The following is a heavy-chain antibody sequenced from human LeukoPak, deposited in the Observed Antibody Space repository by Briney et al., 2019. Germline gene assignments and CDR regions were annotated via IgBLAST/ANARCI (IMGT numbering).Heavy chain of an antibody. Sequence: PGGSLRLSCAASGFTFSSYSMNWVRQAPGKRLEWVSSISSSSSYIYYADSVKGRFTISRDNAKNSLYLQMNSLRAEDTAVYYCARILGTYYDSSDSGGDYWGQGTLVTVSS. J-gene: IGHJ4*02. V-gene: IGHV3-21*01. CDR1: GFTFSSYS. CDR3: ARILGTYYDSSDSGGDY. CDR2: ISSSSSYI. D-gene: IGHD3-22*01.